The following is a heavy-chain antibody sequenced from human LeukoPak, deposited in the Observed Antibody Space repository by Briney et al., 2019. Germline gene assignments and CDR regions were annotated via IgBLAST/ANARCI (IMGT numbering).Heavy chain of an antibody. CDR2: ISGSGGST. CDR1: GFTFSSYA. Sequence: PGGSLRLSYAASGFTFSSYAMSWVRQAPGKGLEWVSAISGSGGSTYYADSVKGRFTISRDNSKNTLYLQMNSLRAEDTAVYYCAKGGVYCSSTSCYSDAFDIWGQGTMVTVSS. J-gene: IGHJ3*02. V-gene: IGHV3-23*01. CDR3: AKGGVYCSSTSCYSDAFDI. D-gene: IGHD2-2*01.